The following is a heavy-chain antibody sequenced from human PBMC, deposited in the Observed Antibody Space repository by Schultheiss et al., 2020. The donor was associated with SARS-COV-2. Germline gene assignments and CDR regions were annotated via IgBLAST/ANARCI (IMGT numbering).Heavy chain of an antibody. Sequence: GESLKISCAASGFTVSSNYMSWVRQAPGKGLEWVSVIYSGGSTDYADSVKGRFTISRDNSKNTLYLQMNSLRAEDTAVYYCAKGGPAMIVVVIPDFDYWGQGTLVTVSS. J-gene: IGHJ4*02. CDR1: GFTVSSNY. V-gene: IGHV3-53*01. D-gene: IGHD3-22*01. CDR3: AKGGPAMIVVVIPDFDY. CDR2: IYSGGST.